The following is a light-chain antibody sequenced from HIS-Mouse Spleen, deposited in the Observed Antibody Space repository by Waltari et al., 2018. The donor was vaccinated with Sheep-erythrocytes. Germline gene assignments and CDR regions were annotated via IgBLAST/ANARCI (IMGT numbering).Light chain of an antibody. CDR2: EGS. CDR3: CSYAGSSTPWV. Sequence: QSALTQPRSVSGSPGQSVTISCTGTSSDVGGYNYVSWYQQHPGKAPKLMIYEGSKRTSGVSKRFSGSKAGNTASRTISGLQAEDEADYYCCSYAGSSTPWVFGGGTKLTVL. V-gene: IGLV2-23*01. J-gene: IGLJ3*02. CDR1: SSDVGGYNY.